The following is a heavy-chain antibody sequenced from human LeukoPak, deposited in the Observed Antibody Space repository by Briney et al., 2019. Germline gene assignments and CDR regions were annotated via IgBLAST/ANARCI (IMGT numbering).Heavy chain of an antibody. CDR2: INPNIGAT. D-gene: IGHD3-10*01. CDR3: SRGSYGSGSYNPLKFDY. V-gene: IGHV1-2*02. J-gene: IGHJ4*02. CDR1: GYTSTGYY. Sequence: ASVTVSCTASGYTSTGYYMQWVRQAPGQGHEWIGWINPNIGATNYAQKFQGRVTMTRDTSISTAYMALIRLRSDDTVVYYCSRGSYGSGSYNPLKFDYWGEGTLVTVSS.